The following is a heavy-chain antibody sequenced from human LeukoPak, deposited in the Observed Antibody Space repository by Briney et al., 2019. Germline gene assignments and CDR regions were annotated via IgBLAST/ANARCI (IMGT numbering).Heavy chain of an antibody. D-gene: IGHD3-22*01. V-gene: IGHV3-21*01. J-gene: IGHJ4*02. CDR2: ISSSSSYI. CDR3: ARDWATGLIPFDY. CDR1: GFTFSSYN. Sequence: PGGSLRLSCAASGFTFSSYNMNWLRQAPGEGLEWVSSISSSSSYIYYADSVKGRFTISRDNAKNSLYLQMNSLRAEDTAVYYCARDWATGLIPFDYWGQGTLVTVSS.